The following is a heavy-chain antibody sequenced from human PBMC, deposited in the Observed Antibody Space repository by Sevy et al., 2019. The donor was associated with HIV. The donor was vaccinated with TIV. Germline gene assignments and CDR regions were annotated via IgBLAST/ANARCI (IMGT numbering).Heavy chain of an antibody. D-gene: IGHD1-20*01. V-gene: IGHV6-1*01. CDR1: GDSVSSNSAA. CDR2: TYYRSKWYN. J-gene: IGHJ6*02. CDR3: ARDGLTYGGMDV. Sequence: SQTLSLTCAISGDSVSSNSAAWNWIRQSPSRGIEWLGRTYYRSKWYNDYAVSVKSRITINPDTSKNQVSLQLNSVTPEDTAIYYCARDGLTYGGMDVWGQGTTVTVSS.